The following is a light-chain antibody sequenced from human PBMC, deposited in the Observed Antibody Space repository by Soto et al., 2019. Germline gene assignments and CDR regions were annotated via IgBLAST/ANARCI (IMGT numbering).Light chain of an antibody. V-gene: IGLV2-11*01. CDR2: DVS. J-gene: IGLJ3*02. CDR1: SSDVGGYNY. Sequence: QSALTQPRSVSGSPGQSVTISCTGTSSDVGGYNYVSWYQQHPGKAPNVMIYDVSKRPSGVPDRFSGSKSGNTASLTIFGLQAEDEADYYCCSFAGSYTYWVFGGGSKLTVL. CDR3: CSFAGSYTYWV.